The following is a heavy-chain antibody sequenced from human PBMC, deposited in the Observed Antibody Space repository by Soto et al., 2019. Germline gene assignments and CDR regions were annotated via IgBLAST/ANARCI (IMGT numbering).Heavy chain of an antibody. Sequence: ASVKVSCKASGYTFTSYDINWVRQATGQGLEWMGWMNPNSGNTGYAQKFQGRVTMTRNTSISTAYMELSSLRSEDTAVYYCARFPNVGEWLLYVGDYYFCMDVWGQGTTVTVSS. D-gene: IGHD3-3*01. V-gene: IGHV1-8*01. CDR2: MNPNSGNT. CDR3: ARFPNVGEWLLYVGDYYFCMDV. J-gene: IGHJ6*02. CDR1: GYTFTSYD.